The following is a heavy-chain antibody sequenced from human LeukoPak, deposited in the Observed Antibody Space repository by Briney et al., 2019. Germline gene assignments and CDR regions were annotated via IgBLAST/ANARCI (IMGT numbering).Heavy chain of an antibody. Sequence: GGSLRLSCAASGFTFSSYAMSWVRQAPGKGLEWVSAISGSGGSTYYADPVKGRFTISRDNSKNTLCLQMNSLRAEDTAVYYCAKDLSGYYPNWFDPWGQGTLVTVSS. D-gene: IGHD3-9*01. V-gene: IGHV3-23*01. CDR1: GFTFSSYA. J-gene: IGHJ5*02. CDR3: AKDLSGYYPNWFDP. CDR2: ISGSGGST.